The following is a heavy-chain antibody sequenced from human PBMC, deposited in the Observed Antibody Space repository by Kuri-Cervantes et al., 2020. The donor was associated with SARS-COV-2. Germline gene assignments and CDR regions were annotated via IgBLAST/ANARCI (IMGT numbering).Heavy chain of an antibody. J-gene: IGHJ6*03. V-gene: IGHV4-34*01. Sequence: SETLSLTCTVSGGSISSYYWSWIRQPPGKGLEWIGEINHSGSTNYNPSLKSRVTISVDTSKNQFSLKLSSVTAADTAVYYCAVYSSSPYYYMDVWGKGTTVTVSS. CDR3: AVYSSSPYYYMDV. CDR2: INHSGST. D-gene: IGHD6-13*01. CDR1: GGSISSYY.